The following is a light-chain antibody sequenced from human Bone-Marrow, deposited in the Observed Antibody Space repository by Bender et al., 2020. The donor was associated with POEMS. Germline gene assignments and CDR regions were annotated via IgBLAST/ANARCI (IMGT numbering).Light chain of an antibody. J-gene: IGLJ2*01. CDR2: KDR. Sequence: SYELTQPLSVSVAQGQTARITCAGDNIGTKNVHWYQQRPGQAPVLVIYKDRERPSGIPERFSGANSGNTATLTISRVEAEDEADYYCQVWDSSSYHVVFGGGTKLAVL. V-gene: IGLV3-21*04. CDR1: NIGTKN. CDR3: QVWDSSSYHVV.